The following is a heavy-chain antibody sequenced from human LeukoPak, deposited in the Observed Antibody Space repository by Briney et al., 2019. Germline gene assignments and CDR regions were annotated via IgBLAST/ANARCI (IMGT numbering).Heavy chain of an antibody. V-gene: IGHV3-48*02. Sequence: GRSPRLPCAGSGFTFSSDSMNWVRQAPGKGLEWISYISSSSSTIYYADSVKGRFTISRDNAKNSLYLQMNSLRDEDTAVYYCARDFGWRFDYWGQGTLVTVSS. CDR3: ARDFGWRFDY. CDR2: ISSSSSTI. CDR1: GFTFSSDS. D-gene: IGHD3-16*01. J-gene: IGHJ4*02.